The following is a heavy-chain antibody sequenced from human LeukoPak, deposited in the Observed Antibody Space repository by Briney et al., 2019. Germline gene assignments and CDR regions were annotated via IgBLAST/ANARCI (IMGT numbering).Heavy chain of an antibody. V-gene: IGHV4-38-2*02. Sequence: SETLSLTCTVSGYSISSGYYWGWIRQAPGKGLEWIGSIYYSGNTYYNPSLKSRVTISLDTSKNQFSLKVISVTAADTAVYYCARDRSGWASDYWGQGTLVTVSS. D-gene: IGHD1-14*01. CDR2: IYYSGNT. CDR1: GYSISSGYY. J-gene: IGHJ4*02. CDR3: ARDRSGWASDY.